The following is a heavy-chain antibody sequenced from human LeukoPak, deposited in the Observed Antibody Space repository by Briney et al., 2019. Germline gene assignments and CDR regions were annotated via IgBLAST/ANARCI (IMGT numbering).Heavy chain of an antibody. V-gene: IGHV3-7*01. CDR1: RFTFSSYW. Sequence: GGSLRLSCAASRFTFSSYWMSWVRQAPGKGLEWVANIKQDGSEKYYVDSVKGRFTISRDNAKNSLYLQMNSLRAEDTAVYYCAMQTYYDSAPFDYWGQGTLVTVSS. CDR3: AMQTYYDSAPFDY. J-gene: IGHJ4*02. D-gene: IGHD3-22*01. CDR2: IKQDGSEK.